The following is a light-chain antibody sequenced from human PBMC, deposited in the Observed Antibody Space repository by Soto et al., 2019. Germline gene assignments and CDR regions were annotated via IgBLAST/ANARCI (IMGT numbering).Light chain of an antibody. J-gene: IGLJ1*01. Sequence: QSVLTQPASVSGSPGQSITISCTGTSSDVGSYNLVSWYQQHPGKAPKLMIYEGSKRPSGVSNRFSGSKSGNTASLTISGLQADDEADYYCCSYAGSSTFAPYVFGTGTKLTVL. V-gene: IGLV2-23*03. CDR1: SSDVGSYNL. CDR3: CSYAGSSTFAPYV. CDR2: EGS.